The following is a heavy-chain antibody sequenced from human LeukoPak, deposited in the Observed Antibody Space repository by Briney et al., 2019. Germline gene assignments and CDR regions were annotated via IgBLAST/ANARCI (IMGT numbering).Heavy chain of an antibody. CDR1: GYSFTIYW. D-gene: IGHD3-22*01. J-gene: IGHJ4*02. CDR3: AGRFRGNSGYYFDY. V-gene: IGHV5-51*01. CDR2: IYPGDSDT. Sequence: GESLKISCEVSGYSFTIYWIGWVRQMPGKGLECLGIIYPGDSDTRYSPSFQGQVTISADKSISTAYLQWSSLKASDTAIYYCAGRFRGNSGYYFDYWGQGTLVTVSS.